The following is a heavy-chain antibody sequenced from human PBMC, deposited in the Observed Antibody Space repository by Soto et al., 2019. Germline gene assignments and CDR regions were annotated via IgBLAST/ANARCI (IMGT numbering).Heavy chain of an antibody. V-gene: IGHV1-18*01. D-gene: IGHD3-3*01. J-gene: IGHJ5*02. CDR2: ISAYNGNT. CDR1: GYTFTSYG. CDR3: VRADSSAASGSQNRFYP. Sequence: ASVKVSCKASGYTFTSYGISWVRQAPGQGLEWMGWISAYNGNTNYAQKLQGRVTMTTDTSTSTAYMELRSLRSDDTAVYYCVRADSSAASGSQNRFYPWGQGTQVTVSS.